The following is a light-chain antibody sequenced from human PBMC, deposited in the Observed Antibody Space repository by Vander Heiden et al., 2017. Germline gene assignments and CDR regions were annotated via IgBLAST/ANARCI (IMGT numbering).Light chain of an antibody. V-gene: IGLV1-47*01. CDR3: AAWDVNLRGRS. J-gene: IGLJ1*01. CDR2: RHD. Sequence: QSVLIQPPSVSGTPGQTVTISCSGSNSNIGSSSVHWYQQLPGTAPKLLIYRHDQRPSGVPDRFSGSKSGTSASLAISGLRSADEADYYCAAWDVNLRGRSFGIGTKVTVL. CDR1: NSNIGSSS.